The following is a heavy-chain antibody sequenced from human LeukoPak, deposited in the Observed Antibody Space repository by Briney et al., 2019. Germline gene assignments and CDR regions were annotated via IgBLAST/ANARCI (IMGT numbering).Heavy chain of an antibody. Sequence: SETLSLTCTVSGGSISSYYWSWIRQPPGKGLEWIGYIYYSGSTNYNPSLKSRVTMSVDTSKNQFSLKLSSVTAADTAVYYCVRLGAIESDMDVWGKGTTVTVSS. CDR2: IYYSGST. CDR3: VRLGAIESDMDV. D-gene: IGHD3-16*01. V-gene: IGHV4-59*12. CDR1: GGSISSYY. J-gene: IGHJ6*03.